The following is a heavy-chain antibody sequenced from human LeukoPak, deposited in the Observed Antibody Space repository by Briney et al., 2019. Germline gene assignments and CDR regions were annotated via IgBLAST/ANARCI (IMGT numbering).Heavy chain of an antibody. CDR3: AKSTYYYGSGEGSNYWYFDL. CDR2: IIPIFRPA. D-gene: IGHD3-10*01. J-gene: IGHJ2*01. V-gene: IGHV1-69*13. CDR1: GGTFTRFA. Sequence: SVKVSCTTSGGTFTRFAISWVRQAPGQGLEWMGGIIPIFRPANYAQKFQGRVTITADESTSTAYMELSSLRSEDTALYYCAKSTYYYGSGEGSNYWYFDLWGRGTLVTVSS.